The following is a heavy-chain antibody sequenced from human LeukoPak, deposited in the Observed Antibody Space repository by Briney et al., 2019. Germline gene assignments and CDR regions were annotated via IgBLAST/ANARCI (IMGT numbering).Heavy chain of an antibody. Sequence: QPGGSLRLSCAASGFTFSTYPMHWVRQAPCKGLEWVVLISDDGNIEYYADSVKGRFTISRDNSKNTLYLQMNSLRAEDTALYYCARVVQRQFFYYGLDVWGQGTTVTVSS. D-gene: IGHD2-2*01. J-gene: IGHJ6*02. V-gene: IGHV3-30-3*01. CDR1: GFTFSTYP. CDR3: ARVVQRQFFYYGLDV. CDR2: ISDDGNIE.